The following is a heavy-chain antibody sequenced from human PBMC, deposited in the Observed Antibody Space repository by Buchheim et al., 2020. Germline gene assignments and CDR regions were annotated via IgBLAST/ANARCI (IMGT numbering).Heavy chain of an antibody. V-gene: IGHV3-48*01. CDR1: GFTFSSYS. J-gene: IGHJ6*04. CDR2: ISSSSSTI. D-gene: IGHD2-2*01. CDR3: ARDSLYLPAAIYYYGMDV. Sequence: EVQLVESGGGLVQPGGSLRLSCAASGFTFSSYSMNWVRQAPGKGLEWVSYISSSSSTIYYADSVKGRFTISRDNSKNSLYLQMNSLRAEDTTVYCCARDSLYLPAAIYYYGMDVWGRGTT.